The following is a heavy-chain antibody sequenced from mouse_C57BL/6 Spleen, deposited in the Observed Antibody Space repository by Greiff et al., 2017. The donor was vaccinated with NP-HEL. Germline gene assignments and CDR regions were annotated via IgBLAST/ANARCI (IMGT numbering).Heavy chain of an antibody. J-gene: IGHJ2*01. CDR2: IYPGDGDT. CDR1: GYAFSSSW. V-gene: IGHV1-82*01. D-gene: IGHD1-1*01. CDR3: ARDYGSYYFDY. Sequence: VQLQQSGPELVKPGASVKISCKASGYAFSSSWMNWVKQRPGKGLEWIGRIYPGDGDTNYNGKFKGKATLTADKSSSTAYMQLSSLTSEDSAVYFYARDYGSYYFDYWGQGTTLTVSS.